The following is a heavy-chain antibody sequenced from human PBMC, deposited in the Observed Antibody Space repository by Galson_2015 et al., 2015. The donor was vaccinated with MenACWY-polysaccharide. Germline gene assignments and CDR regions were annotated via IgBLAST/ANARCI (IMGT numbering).Heavy chain of an antibody. Sequence: SETLSLTCAVYGGSFSGYYWSWIRQPPGKGLEWIGEMNHSGSTNCNPSLKSRVTISVDTSKNQFSLRLTSVTAADTAVDYCARGVGARSRFGLWGQGTLVSVSS. CDR1: GGSFSGYY. CDR3: ARGVGARSRFGL. J-gene: IGHJ5*02. CDR2: MNHSGST. V-gene: IGHV4-34*01. D-gene: IGHD1-26*01.